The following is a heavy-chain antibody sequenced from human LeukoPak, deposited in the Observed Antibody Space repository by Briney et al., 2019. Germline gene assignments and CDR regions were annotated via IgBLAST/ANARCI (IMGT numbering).Heavy chain of an antibody. V-gene: IGHV4-4*07. CDR2: IYTSGST. D-gene: IGHD2-15*01. Sequence: PSETLSLTCTVSGGSISSYYWSWIRQPAGKGLEWIGRIYTSGSTNYNPSLKSRVTMSVDTSKNQFSLKLSSVTAADTAVYYCARDNVGGSAGDWFDPWGQGTLVTVSS. J-gene: IGHJ5*02. CDR1: GGSISSYY. CDR3: ARDNVGGSAGDWFDP.